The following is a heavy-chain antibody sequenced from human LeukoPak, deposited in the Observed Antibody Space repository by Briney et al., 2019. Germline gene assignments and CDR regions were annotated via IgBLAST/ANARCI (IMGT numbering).Heavy chain of an antibody. Sequence: SETLSLTCTVSGYSISSGYYWSWIRQPPGKGLEWIGYIYYSGSTNYNPSLKSRVTISVDTSKNQFSLKLSSVTAADTAVYYCARAEVMITFGGVIVYYFDYWGQGTLVTVSS. CDR2: IYYSGST. J-gene: IGHJ4*02. V-gene: IGHV4-61*01. CDR3: ARAEVMITFGGVIVYYFDY. D-gene: IGHD3-16*02. CDR1: GYSISSGYY.